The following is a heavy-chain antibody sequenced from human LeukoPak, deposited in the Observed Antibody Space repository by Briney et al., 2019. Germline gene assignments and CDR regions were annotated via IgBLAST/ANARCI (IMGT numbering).Heavy chain of an antibody. CDR1: GGSFSGYY. CDR2: INHSGST. D-gene: IGHD4-17*01. Sequence: SETLSLTCAVYGGSFSGYYWSWIRQPPGKGLEWIGEINHSGSTNYNPSLKSRVTISVDTSKNQFSLKLSSVTAADTAVYYCAKEHTHPYGDYGDYWGQGTLVTVSS. J-gene: IGHJ4*02. V-gene: IGHV4-34*01. CDR3: AKEHTHPYGDYGDY.